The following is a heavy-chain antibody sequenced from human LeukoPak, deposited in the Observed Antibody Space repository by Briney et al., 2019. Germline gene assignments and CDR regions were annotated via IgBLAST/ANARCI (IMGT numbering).Heavy chain of an antibody. D-gene: IGHD2-21*01. CDR2: IYSSGNT. J-gene: IGHJ4*02. Sequence: PSETLSLTCTVSGGSISGYYWRWIRQPAGKGLEWIGRIYSSGNTNYNPSLKSRVTMSVDTSKNQFSLKLDSVTAADTAVYYCAREGIVVARGFDFWGQGTLVTVSS. V-gene: IGHV4-4*07. CDR1: GGSISGYY. CDR3: AREGIVVARGFDF.